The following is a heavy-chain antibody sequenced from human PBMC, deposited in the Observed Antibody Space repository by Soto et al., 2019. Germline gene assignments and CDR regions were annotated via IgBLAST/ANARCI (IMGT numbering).Heavy chain of an antibody. CDR1: GFTFSGFF. CDR3: TRDWRHFVH. V-gene: IGHV3-7*04. J-gene: IGHJ4*02. CDR2: IRQDGSEK. Sequence: GGSLRLSCAASGFTFSGFFMTWVRQAPGKGLEWVANIRQDGSEKNYVDSVRGRFTISRDNAENTLYLQMNNLKAEDTALYYCTRDWRHFVHWGQGALVT.